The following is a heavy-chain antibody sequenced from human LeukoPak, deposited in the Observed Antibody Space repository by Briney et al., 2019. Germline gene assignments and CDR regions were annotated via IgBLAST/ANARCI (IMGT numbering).Heavy chain of an antibody. CDR3: AHSHPAIITAVNRYFDY. CDR1: GMSLSATGVA. CDR2: IYWNGDK. Sequence: GSGPTLVKPTETLTLTCNFSGMSLSATGVAVGWIRQPPGKAPEWLALIYWNGDKRYSPSLKSRLTISKDTSKDQVVLAMSNMDPVDTGTYYCAHSHPAIITAVNRYFDYWGQGTLVTVSS. J-gene: IGHJ4*02. V-gene: IGHV2-5*01. D-gene: IGHD3-10*01.